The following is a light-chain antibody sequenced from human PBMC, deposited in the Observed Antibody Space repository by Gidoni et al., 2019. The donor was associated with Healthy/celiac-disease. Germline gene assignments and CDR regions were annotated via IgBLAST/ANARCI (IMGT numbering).Light chain of an antibody. CDR3: QQYGSSPPFS. CDR2: GAS. J-gene: IGKJ3*01. Sequence: EIVLTQSPGTLSLSPGERATLSCRASQSISSSYLAWYQHKPGQAPRLLIYGASSRATGIPDRFSGSGSGTDFTLTISRLEPEDFAVYYCQQYGSSPPFSFGPGTEVDIK. CDR1: QSISSSY. V-gene: IGKV3-20*01.